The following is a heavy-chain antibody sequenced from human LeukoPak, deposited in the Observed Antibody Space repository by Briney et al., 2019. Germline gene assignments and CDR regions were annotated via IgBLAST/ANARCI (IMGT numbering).Heavy chain of an antibody. J-gene: IGHJ4*02. D-gene: IGHD3-22*01. CDR1: GGTFSSYA. CDR3: ARSRSEYYYDSSGYFCSFDY. Sequence: ASVKVSCKASGGTFSSYAISWVRQAPGQGLEWMGGIIPIFGTANYAQKFQGRVTITADKSTSTAYMELSSLKSEDTAVYYCARSRSEYYYDSSGYFCSFDYWGQGTLVTVSS. V-gene: IGHV1-69*06. CDR2: IIPIFGTA.